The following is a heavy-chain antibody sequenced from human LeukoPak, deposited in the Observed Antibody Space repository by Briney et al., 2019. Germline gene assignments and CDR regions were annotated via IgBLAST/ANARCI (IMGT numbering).Heavy chain of an antibody. CDR2: IIPMFRTV. CDR1: GDTFNNYA. D-gene: IGHD5-12*01. J-gene: IGHJ4*02. V-gene: IGHV1-69*05. Sequence: GASVKVSCKASGDTFNNYAITWVRQAPGQSLEWMGQIIPMFRTVNYAQKFQGRVTITTDEFTNTAYMELNSLRSDDTAVYYCARDGGYSGHGWDFWGQGTLVTVSS. CDR3: ARDGGYSGHGWDF.